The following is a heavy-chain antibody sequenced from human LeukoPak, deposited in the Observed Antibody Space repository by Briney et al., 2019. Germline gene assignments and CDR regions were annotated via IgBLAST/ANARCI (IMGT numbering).Heavy chain of an antibody. CDR1: GFTFSSNG. Sequence: PWGSLRLSCAASGFTFSSNGMHWVRQAPGKGLEWVAVISYDGSNKYYADSVKGRFTISRDNSKNTLYLQMNSLRAEDTAVYYCAKDRGSGTYYYYGMDVWGQGTTVTVSS. J-gene: IGHJ6*02. D-gene: IGHD6-19*01. CDR3: AKDRGSGTYYYYGMDV. V-gene: IGHV3-30*18. CDR2: ISYDGSNK.